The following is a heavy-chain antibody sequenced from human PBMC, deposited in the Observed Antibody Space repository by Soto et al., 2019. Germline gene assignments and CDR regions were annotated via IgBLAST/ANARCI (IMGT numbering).Heavy chain of an antibody. CDR1: GFTFSRYN. CDR2: ISSTSCYI. J-gene: IGHJ4*02. D-gene: IGHD3-22*01. V-gene: IGHV3-21*01. Sequence: GGSLRLSCAASGFTFSRYNMNWVRQAPGKGLEWVSSISSTSCYIFYADSVKGRFTISRDNAKNSLYLQMSSLRAEDTAVYYCADYYDSTGCPGYWGQGTLVTVSS. CDR3: ADYYDSTGCPGY.